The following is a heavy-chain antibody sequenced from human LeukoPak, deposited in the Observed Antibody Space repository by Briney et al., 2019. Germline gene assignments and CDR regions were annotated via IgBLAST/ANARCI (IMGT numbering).Heavy chain of an antibody. CDR2: IRSKANSYAT. D-gene: IGHD2-2*01. CDR1: GFTFSGSA. V-gene: IGHV3-73*01. CDR3: TGYCSSTSCPTTFDY. Sequence: GGSLRLSCAASGFTFSGSAMHWVRQASGKGLEWVGRIRSKANSYATAYAASVKGRFTISRDDSKNTAYLQMNCLKTEDTAVYYCTGYCSSTSCPTTFDYWGQGTLVTVSS. J-gene: IGHJ4*02.